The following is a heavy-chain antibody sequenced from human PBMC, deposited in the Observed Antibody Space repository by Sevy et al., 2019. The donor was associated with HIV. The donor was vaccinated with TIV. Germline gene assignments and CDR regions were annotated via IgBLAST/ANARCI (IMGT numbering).Heavy chain of an antibody. V-gene: IGHV3-21*05. CDR2: ISTGTDHI. Sequence: GGSLRLSCTASAYTFPAFSSNWVRQAPGKGLEWLSYISTGTDHIYYADSAKGRFTISRDDAKNSVYLEMKSLRDQDTALYYCVRRGVDAYNVYFDLWGQGTLVTVSS. CDR3: VRRGVDAYNVYFDL. J-gene: IGHJ4*02. CDR1: AYTFPAFS. D-gene: IGHD3-10*01.